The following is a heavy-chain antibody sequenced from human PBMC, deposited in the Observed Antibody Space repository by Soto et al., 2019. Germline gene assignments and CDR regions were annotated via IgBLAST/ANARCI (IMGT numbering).Heavy chain of an antibody. D-gene: IGHD4-17*01. CDR1: GYTFTSYD. Sequence: QVQLVQSGAEVKKPGASVKVSCKASGYTFTSYDINWVRQATGQGLEWMGWMNPNSGNTGYAQKFQGRVTMTSNTSISTAYMELSSLRSEDTAVYYCARLVSNDYGDYHFDYWGQGTLVTVSS. J-gene: IGHJ4*02. CDR3: ARLVSNDYGDYHFDY. V-gene: IGHV1-8*01. CDR2: MNPNSGNT.